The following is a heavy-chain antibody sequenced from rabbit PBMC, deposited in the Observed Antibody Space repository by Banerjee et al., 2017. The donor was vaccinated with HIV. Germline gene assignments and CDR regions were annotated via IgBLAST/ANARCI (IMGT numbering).Heavy chain of an antibody. CDR1: GFSFSNKYV. D-gene: IGHD4-1*01. Sequence: QEQLEESGGDLVKPEGSLTLTCTASGFSFSNKYVMCWVRQAPGKGLEWIACINTSSGNTVYATWAKGRFTISKTSSTTVTLQMTSLTAADTATYFCASDLAGVIGWNFGLWGPGTLVTVS. V-gene: IGHV1S45*01. CDR2: INTSSGNT. J-gene: IGHJ4*01. CDR3: ASDLAGVIGWNFGL.